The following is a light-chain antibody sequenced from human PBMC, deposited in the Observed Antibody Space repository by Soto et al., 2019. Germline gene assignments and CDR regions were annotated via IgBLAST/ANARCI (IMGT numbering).Light chain of an antibody. CDR3: HQLNSYPIT. V-gene: IGKV1-9*01. Sequence: DIQLTQSPSFLSASVGDRVTITCRASQGISSYLAWYQQKPGKAPKLLIYAASTLQSGVPSRFSGSGSGTEFTLTISSLQPEDFATYYCHQLNSYPITFGPGTRRE. CDR1: QGISSY. CDR2: AAS. J-gene: IGKJ5*01.